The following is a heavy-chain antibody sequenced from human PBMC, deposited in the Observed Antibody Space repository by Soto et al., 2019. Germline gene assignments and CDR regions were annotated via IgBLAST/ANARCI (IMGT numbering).Heavy chain of an antibody. CDR1: GYNFPIYW. J-gene: IGHJ4*02. CDR3: ARHVKAGATRYFDY. CDR2: IYPGDSTA. Sequence: GESLKISCQGSGYNFPIYWIGWVRQMPGKGLEWMGIIYPGDSTARYSPSFQGQVTISADKSISTAYLQWSSLKASDTAMYYCARHVKAGATRYFDYWGQGTLVTVSS. D-gene: IGHD1-26*01. V-gene: IGHV5-51*01.